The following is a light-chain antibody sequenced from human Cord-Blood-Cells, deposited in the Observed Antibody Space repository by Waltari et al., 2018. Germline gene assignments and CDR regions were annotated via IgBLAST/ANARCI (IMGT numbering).Light chain of an antibody. CDR3: QQRSNWPLT. Sequence: EIVLTQSPATLSLSPGERATLSCRASQSVSSSLAWYQQKPGQAPRLLIYDASNRATGIPAMFSGSGSGTDFTLTISSLEPEDFAVYYCQQRSNWPLTFGPGTKVDIK. CDR1: QSVSSS. J-gene: IGKJ3*01. V-gene: IGKV3-11*01. CDR2: DAS.